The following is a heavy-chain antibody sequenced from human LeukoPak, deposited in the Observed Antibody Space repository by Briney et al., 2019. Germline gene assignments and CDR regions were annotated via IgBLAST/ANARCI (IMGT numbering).Heavy chain of an antibody. V-gene: IGHV5-51*01. CDR3: ARHPNYYDSSGYYYAPVDY. J-gene: IGHJ4*02. CDR1: GYSFTSYW. Sequence: GESLKISCKGSGYSFTSYWIGWVRQMPGKGLEWMGIIYPGDSDTRYNPSFQGQVTISADKSISTAYLQWSSLKASDTAMYYCARHPNYYDSSGYYYAPVDYWGQGTLVTVSS. D-gene: IGHD3-22*01. CDR2: IYPGDSDT.